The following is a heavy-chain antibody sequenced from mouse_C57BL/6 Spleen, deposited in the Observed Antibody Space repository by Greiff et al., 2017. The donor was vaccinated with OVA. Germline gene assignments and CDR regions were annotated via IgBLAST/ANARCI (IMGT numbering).Heavy chain of an antibody. CDR1: GFNIKDYY. V-gene: IGHV14-1*01. CDR3: TTYYYGSSSWYFDV. CDR2: IDPEDGDT. D-gene: IGHD1-1*01. J-gene: IGHJ1*03. Sequence: VQLKQSGAELVRPGASVKLSCTASGFNIKDYYMHWVKQRPEQGLEWIGRIDPEDGDTEYAPKFQGKATMTADTSSNTAYLQLSSLTSEDTAVYYCTTYYYGSSSWYFDVWGTGTTVTVSS.